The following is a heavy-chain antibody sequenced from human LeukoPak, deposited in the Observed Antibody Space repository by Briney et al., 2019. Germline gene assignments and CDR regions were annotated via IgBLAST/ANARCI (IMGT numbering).Heavy chain of an antibody. CDR1: GGSISSYY. J-gene: IGHJ6*02. CDR2: IYTSGST. Sequence: SETLSLTCTVSGGSISSYYWSWIRQPAGKGLEWIGRIYTSGSTNYNPSLKSRVTMSVDTSKNQFSLKLSSVTAADTAVYYCARDSADWSGSSTEGMDVWGQGTTVTVSS. CDR3: ARDSADWSGSSTEGMDV. V-gene: IGHV4-4*07. D-gene: IGHD1-26*01.